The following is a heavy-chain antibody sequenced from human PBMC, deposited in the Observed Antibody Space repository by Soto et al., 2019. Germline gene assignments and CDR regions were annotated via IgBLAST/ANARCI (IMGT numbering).Heavy chain of an antibody. CDR1: GFTFSSYV. Sequence: QVQLVESGGGVVQPGRSLRLSCAASGFTFSSYVMHWVRQAPGKGLEWVAVISYDGSNKYYADSVKGRITISRDNSKHTLFLQMNSLRAEETAVYYCAKDVEGYCSSTSCYTYFVLDVWGQVTTVTVSS. D-gene: IGHD2-2*01. J-gene: IGHJ6*02. CDR3: AKDVEGYCSSTSCYTYFVLDV. CDR2: ISYDGSNK. V-gene: IGHV3-30*18.